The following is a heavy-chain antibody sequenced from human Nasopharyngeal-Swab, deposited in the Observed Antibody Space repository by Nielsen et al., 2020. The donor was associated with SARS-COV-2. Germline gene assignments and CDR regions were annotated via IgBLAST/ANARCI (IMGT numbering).Heavy chain of an antibody. J-gene: IGHJ2*01. D-gene: IGHD1-20*01. Sequence: GGSLRLSCAASGFTFSSYEMNWVRQAPGKGLEWVSYISSSGSTIYYADSVKGRFTISRDNAKNSLYLQMNSLRAEDTAVYYCARDKARYNWNLSLGWHFDLWGRGTLVTVSS. CDR1: GFTFSSYE. CDR2: ISSSGSTI. V-gene: IGHV3-48*03. CDR3: ARDKARYNWNLSLGWHFDL.